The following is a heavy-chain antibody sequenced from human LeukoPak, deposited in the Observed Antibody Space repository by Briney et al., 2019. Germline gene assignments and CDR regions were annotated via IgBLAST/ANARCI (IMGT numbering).Heavy chain of an antibody. D-gene: IGHD1/OR15-1a*01. V-gene: IGHV4-59*01. CDR3: ARVSSEQTHYYYYYGMDV. J-gene: IGHJ6*02. CDR2: IYYSGST. Sequence: SETLSLTCTVSGGSISSYYWSWIRQPPGKGLEWIGYIYYSGSTNYNPSLKSRVTISVDTSKNQFSLKLSSVTAADTAVYYCARVSSEQTHYYYYYGMDVWGQGTTVTVSS. CDR1: GGSISSYY.